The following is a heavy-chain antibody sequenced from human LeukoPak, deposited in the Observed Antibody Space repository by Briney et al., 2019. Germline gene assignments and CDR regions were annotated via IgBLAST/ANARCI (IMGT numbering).Heavy chain of an antibody. CDR3: ARGTGFDP. V-gene: IGHV3-30*19. CDR2: ISYDGSNK. Sequence: PGGSLRLSCAASGFTFSTYGMHWVRQAPGKGLEWVAVISYDGSNKYNADSVKGRFTISRDNSKNTLYLQMNSLRAEDTAVYYCARGTGFDPWGQGTLVTVSS. J-gene: IGHJ5*02. D-gene: IGHD1/OR15-1a*01. CDR1: GFTFSTYG.